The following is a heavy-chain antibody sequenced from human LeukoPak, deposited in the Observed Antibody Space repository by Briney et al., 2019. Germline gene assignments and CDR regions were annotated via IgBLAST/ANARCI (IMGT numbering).Heavy chain of an antibody. CDR1: GFTFSSYE. CDR2: ISSSGSTI. V-gene: IGHV3-48*03. J-gene: IGHJ6*03. CDR3: ARAPRSYYMDV. Sequence: GGSLRLYCAASGFTFSSYEMNWVRQAPGKGLEWVSYISSSGSTIYYADSVKGRFTISRDNAKNSLYLQMNSLRAEDTAVYYCARAPRSYYMDVWGKGTTVTVSS.